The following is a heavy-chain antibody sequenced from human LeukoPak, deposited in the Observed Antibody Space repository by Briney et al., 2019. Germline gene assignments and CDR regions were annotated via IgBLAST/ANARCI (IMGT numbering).Heavy chain of an antibody. D-gene: IGHD3-3*01. CDR1: GYSFTSYW. CDR3: ARHGGSGYYTSSARFDP. J-gene: IGHJ5*02. CDR2: IAHSDSYT. V-gene: IGHV5-10-1*01. Sequence: GESLKISCKGSGYSFTSYWISWVRQMPGKGLEWMGGIAHSDSYTHSSQSFQRHVTISADTSISTAYLQWSRLKASDTAMYYCARHGGSGYYTSSARFDPWGQGTLVTVSS.